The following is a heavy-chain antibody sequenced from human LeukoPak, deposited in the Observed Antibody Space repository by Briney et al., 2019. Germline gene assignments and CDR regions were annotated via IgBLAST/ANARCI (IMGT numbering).Heavy chain of an antibody. Sequence: GGSLRLSCAASGFTFSSYEMNWVRQAPGKGLEWVSAISGSGGSTYYADSVKGRFTISRDNSKNTLYLQMNSLRAEDTAVYYCAKVGGGSQVVPAAGGFDYWGQGTLVTVSS. CDR1: GFTFSSYE. V-gene: IGHV3-23*01. D-gene: IGHD2-2*01. J-gene: IGHJ4*02. CDR3: AKVGGGSQVVPAAGGFDY. CDR2: ISGSGGST.